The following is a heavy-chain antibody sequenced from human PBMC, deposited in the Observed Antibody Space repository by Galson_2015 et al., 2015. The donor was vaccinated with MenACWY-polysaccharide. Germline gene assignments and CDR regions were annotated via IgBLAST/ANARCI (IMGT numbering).Heavy chain of an antibody. J-gene: IGHJ3*02. CDR3: AKSHVVVVTAIQDTNAFDI. CDR1: GFTFSTYG. Sequence: SLRLSCAASGFTFSTYGMHWARQAPGKGLEWVAVIWYDGNNKYYADSVKGRFTISRDNSKSTLYLQMNSLRVEDTAVYYCAKSHVVVVTAIQDTNAFDIWGQGTMVTVSS. CDR2: IWYDGNNK. D-gene: IGHD2-21*02. V-gene: IGHV3-33*06.